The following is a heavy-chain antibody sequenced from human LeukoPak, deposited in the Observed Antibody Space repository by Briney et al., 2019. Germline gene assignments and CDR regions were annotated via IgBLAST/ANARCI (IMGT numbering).Heavy chain of an antibody. CDR1: GYTFTSYY. CDR2: INPSGGST. J-gene: IGHJ4*02. V-gene: IGHV1-46*01. CDR3: AREVGATKGFDY. Sequence: GASVNVSCKASGYTFTSYYMHWVRRAPGQGLEWMGIINPSGGSTSYAQKFQGRVTMTRDTSTSTVYMELSSLRSEDTAVYYCAREVGATKGFDYWGQGTLVTVSS. D-gene: IGHD1-26*01.